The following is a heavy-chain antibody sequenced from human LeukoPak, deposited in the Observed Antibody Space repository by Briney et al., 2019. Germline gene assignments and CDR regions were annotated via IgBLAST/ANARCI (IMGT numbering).Heavy chain of an antibody. CDR2: ISSGSNTI. D-gene: IGHD6-13*01. CDR1: GFTFSTYS. V-gene: IGHV3-48*01. CDR3: AREVSTAGDY. Sequence: GGSLRLSCAASGFTFSTYSMNWVRQAPGKGLEWVSYISSGSNTIYYADSVKGRFTISRDNAKNSLYLQVNSLRVEDTAVYFCAREVSTAGDYWGQGTLVTVSS. J-gene: IGHJ4*02.